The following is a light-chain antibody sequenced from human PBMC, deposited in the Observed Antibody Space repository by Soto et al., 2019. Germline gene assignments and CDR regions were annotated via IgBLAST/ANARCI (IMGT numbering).Light chain of an antibody. CDR3: QQYGSSPMYT. CDR2: GAS. J-gene: IGKJ2*01. CDR1: QSVSSSN. V-gene: IGKV3-20*01. Sequence: EIVLTQSPGTLSFSPGERATLSCRASQSVSSSNLAWYQQKPGQAPRLLIYGASSRATGIPDRFSGSGSGTDFTLTISRLEPEDFAVYYCQQYGSSPMYTFGQGTKLEIK.